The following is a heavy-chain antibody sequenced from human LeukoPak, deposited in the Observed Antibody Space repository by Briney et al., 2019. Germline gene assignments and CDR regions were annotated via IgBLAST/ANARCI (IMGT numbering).Heavy chain of an antibody. CDR2: INHSGST. CDR3: AKDHYDSSGYPFDY. V-gene: IGHV4-34*01. J-gene: IGHJ4*02. D-gene: IGHD3-22*01. Sequence: SESLALNCAVYGGYLGGYYWGWVRYLLGMGQDRTGEINHSGSTNYNPSLNSRVTISVDTSKNQFSLKLSSVTSADTAVYYCAKDHYDSSGYPFDYWGQGTLVTVPS. CDR1: GGYLGGYY.